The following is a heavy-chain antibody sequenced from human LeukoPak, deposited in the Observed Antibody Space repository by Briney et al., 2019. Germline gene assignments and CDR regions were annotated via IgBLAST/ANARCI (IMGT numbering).Heavy chain of an antibody. CDR2: INTNTGNP. CDR1: GYTFTSYG. J-gene: IGHJ4*02. Sequence: GASVKVSCKASGYTFTSYGISWVRQAPGQGLEWMGWINTNTGNPTYAQGFTGRFVFSLDTSVSTAYLQISSLKAEDTAVYYCARDPHRRNYDNSGYQIVPAFWGQGTLVTVSS. CDR3: ARDPHRRNYDNSGYQIVPAF. D-gene: IGHD3-22*01. V-gene: IGHV7-4-1*02.